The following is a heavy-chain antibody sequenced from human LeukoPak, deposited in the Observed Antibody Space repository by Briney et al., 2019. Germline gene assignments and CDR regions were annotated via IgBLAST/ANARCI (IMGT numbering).Heavy chain of an antibody. J-gene: IGHJ6*03. CDR1: GYTFTGYY. CDR2: INPNSGGT. V-gene: IGHV1-2*02. Sequence: GASVKVSCKASGYTFTGYYMHWVRQAPGQGLEWMGWINPNSGGTNYAQKFQGRVTMTRDTSISTAYMELSRLRSDDTAVYYCARDETMVRGVAYYYYYYMDVWGKGTTVTISS. D-gene: IGHD3-10*01. CDR3: ARDETMVRGVAYYYYYYMDV.